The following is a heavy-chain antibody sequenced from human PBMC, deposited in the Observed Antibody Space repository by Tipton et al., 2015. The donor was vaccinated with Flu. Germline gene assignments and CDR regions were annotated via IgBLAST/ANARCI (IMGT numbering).Heavy chain of an antibody. CDR3: AREASVLGWFDP. Sequence: TASGFTFSSYGMHWVRQAPGKGLEWVAVIWYDGSNKYYADSVKGRFTISRDNSKNTLYLQMNSLRAEDTAVYYCAREASVLGWFDPWGQGTLVTVSS. V-gene: IGHV3-33*01. CDR2: IWYDGSNK. J-gene: IGHJ5*02. CDR1: GFTFSSYG.